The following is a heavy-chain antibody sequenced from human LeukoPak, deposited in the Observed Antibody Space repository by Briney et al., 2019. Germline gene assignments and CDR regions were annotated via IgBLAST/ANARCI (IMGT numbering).Heavy chain of an antibody. CDR2: ISYDGSNK. Sequence: PGGSLRLSCAASGFTFSSYGMHWVRQAPGKGLEWVAVISYDGSNKYYADSVKGRFTISRDNSKNTLYLQMNSLRAEDTAEYYCAKDTDSSGYVFDYWGQGTLVTVSS. J-gene: IGHJ4*02. D-gene: IGHD3-22*01. CDR1: GFTFSSYG. CDR3: AKDTDSSGYVFDY. V-gene: IGHV3-30*18.